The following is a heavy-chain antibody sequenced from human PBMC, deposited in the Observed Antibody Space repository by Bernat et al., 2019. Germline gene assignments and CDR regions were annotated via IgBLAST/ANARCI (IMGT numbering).Heavy chain of an antibody. Sequence: EVQLVESGGGLVQPGGSLRLSCVVSGFTFSSYCMSWVRQAPGKGLEWVSRIKQDGSGKYYVDSVKGRFTISRDNADNSLYLQMNDLRAEDTAVYFCARDYPGDCSSASCPGVFDYWGQGTLVTVSS. J-gene: IGHJ4*02. CDR2: IKQDGSGK. V-gene: IGHV3-7*04. CDR1: GFTFSSYC. CDR3: ARDYPGDCSSASCPGVFDY. D-gene: IGHD2-2*01.